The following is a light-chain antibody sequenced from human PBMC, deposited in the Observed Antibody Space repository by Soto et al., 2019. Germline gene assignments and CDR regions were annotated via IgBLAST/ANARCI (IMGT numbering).Light chain of an antibody. J-gene: IGLJ2*01. CDR2: DAN. V-gene: IGLV1-51*01. CDR3: GAWDTSLSGVV. CDR1: SSNIGNNY. Sequence: QSVLTQPPSVSAAPGQKVIISCSGSSSNIGNNYVSWYQQLPGTAPRLLIYDANKRPSEIPDQFSGSKSATSATLGITGLQTGDEADYYCGAWDTSLSGVVFGGGTKVTVL.